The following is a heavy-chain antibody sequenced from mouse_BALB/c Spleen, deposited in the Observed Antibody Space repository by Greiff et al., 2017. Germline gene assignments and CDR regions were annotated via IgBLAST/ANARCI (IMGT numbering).Heavy chain of an antibody. Sequence: VHLVESGPELVRPGVSVKISCKGSSYTFTDYAMHWVKQSHAKSLEWIGVISTYYGNTNYNQKFKGKATMTVDKSSSTAYMELARLTSEDSAVYYCAREGVLYYAMDYWGQGTSVTVSS. J-gene: IGHJ4*01. CDR1: SYTFTDYA. CDR3: AREGVLYYAMDY. V-gene: IGHV1-67*01. CDR2: ISTYYGNT.